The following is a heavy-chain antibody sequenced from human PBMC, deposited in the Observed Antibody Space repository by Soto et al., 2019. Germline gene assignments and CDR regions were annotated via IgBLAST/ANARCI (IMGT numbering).Heavy chain of an antibody. D-gene: IGHD1-26*01. J-gene: IGHJ6*02. CDR3: AKGVGDGPQGMDV. Sequence: QVQLVESGGGVVQPGRSLRLSCAASGFTFSSYGMHWVRQAPGKGLEWVAVISYDGSNKYYADSVKGRFTISRDNSKNTLYLQMNSLRVEDTAVYYCAKGVGDGPQGMDVWGQGTTVTVSS. V-gene: IGHV3-30*18. CDR2: ISYDGSNK. CDR1: GFTFSSYG.